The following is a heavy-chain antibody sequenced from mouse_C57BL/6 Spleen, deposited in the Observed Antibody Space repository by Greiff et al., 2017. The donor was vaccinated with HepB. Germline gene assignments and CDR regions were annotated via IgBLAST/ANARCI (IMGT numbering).Heavy chain of an antibody. J-gene: IGHJ4*01. CDR3: AREAGTRAMDY. D-gene: IGHD4-1*01. CDR1: GYSITSGYY. CDR2: ISYDGSN. Sequence: EVKLVESGPGLVKPSQSLSLTCSVTGYSITSGYYWNWIRQFPGNKLEWMGYISYDGSNNYNPSLKNRISITRDTSKNQFFLKLNSVTTEDTATYYCAREAGTRAMDYWGQGTSVTVSS. V-gene: IGHV3-6*01.